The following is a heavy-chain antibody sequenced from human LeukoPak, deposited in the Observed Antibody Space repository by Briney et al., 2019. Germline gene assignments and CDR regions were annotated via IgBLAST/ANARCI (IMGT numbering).Heavy chain of an antibody. CDR3: AGDGGCYDVEY. CDR2: IYYRGST. V-gene: IGHV4-31*03. D-gene: IGHD5-12*01. CDR1: GGSFSSSSYY. Sequence: SETLSLTCTVSGGSFSSSSYYWTWIRQHPGGGLEWIGSIYYRGSTYYSPSLKSRLTITVDTSKSQFSLNLLSVTAADTAVHYWAGDGGCYDVEYWGRGALVTVSS. J-gene: IGHJ4*02.